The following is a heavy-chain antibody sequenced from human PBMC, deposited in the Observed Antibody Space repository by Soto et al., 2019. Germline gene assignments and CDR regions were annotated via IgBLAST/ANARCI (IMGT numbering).Heavy chain of an antibody. D-gene: IGHD2-2*01. Sequence: QVQLVQSGAEVKKPGSSVKVSCKASGGTFSSYTISWVRQAPGQGLEWMGRIIPILGIANYAQKFQGRVTITADKSTSTAYMELSSLRSEDTAVYYCARYLPVVPAALGWFDPWGQGTLVTVSS. CDR3: ARYLPVVPAALGWFDP. V-gene: IGHV1-69*02. CDR1: GGTFSSYT. J-gene: IGHJ5*02. CDR2: IIPILGIA.